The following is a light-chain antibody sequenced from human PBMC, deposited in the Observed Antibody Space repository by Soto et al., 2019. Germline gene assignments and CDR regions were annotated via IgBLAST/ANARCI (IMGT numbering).Light chain of an antibody. J-gene: IGKJ5*01. CDR1: QSISSY. CDR3: QQYGSSPPIT. Sequence: EIVMTQSPATLSVSPGEGATLSCRASQSISSYLAWYQQKPGQAPRLLIYGASSRTAGIPDRFSGSGSGTDFTLTISRLEPEDFAVYYCQQYGSSPPITFGQGTRLEIK. CDR2: GAS. V-gene: IGKV3-20*01.